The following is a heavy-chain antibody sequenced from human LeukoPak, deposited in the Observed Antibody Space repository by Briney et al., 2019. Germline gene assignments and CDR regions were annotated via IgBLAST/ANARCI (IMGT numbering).Heavy chain of an antibody. CDR2: ISGSGGST. CDR1: GFTFSSYG. Sequence: GGSLRLSCAASGFTFSSYGMSWVRQAPGKGLEWVSAISGSGGSTYYADSVKGRFTISRDNSKNTLYLQMNSLRAEDTAVYYCAKGLGLRYFDWLLSHWGQGTLVTVSS. CDR3: AKGLGLRYFDWLLSH. D-gene: IGHD3-9*01. J-gene: IGHJ4*02. V-gene: IGHV3-23*01.